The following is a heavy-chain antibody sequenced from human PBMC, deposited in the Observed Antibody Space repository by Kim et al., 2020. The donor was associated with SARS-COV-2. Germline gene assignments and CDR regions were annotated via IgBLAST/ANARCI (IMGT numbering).Heavy chain of an antibody. CDR2: IKQDGSEK. CDR3: ARDPVVPAASYFDY. D-gene: IGHD2-2*01. J-gene: IGHJ4*02. V-gene: IGHV3-7*01. Sequence: GGSLRLSCAASGFTFSSYWMSWVRQAPGKGLEWVANIKQDGSEKYYVDSVKGRFTISRDNAKNSLYLQMNSLRAEDTAVYYCARDPVVPAASYFDYWGQGALVTVSS. CDR1: GFTFSSYW.